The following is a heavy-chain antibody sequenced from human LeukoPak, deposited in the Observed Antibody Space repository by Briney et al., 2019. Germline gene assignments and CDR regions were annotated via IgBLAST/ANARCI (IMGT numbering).Heavy chain of an antibody. CDR2: IRYDGSNK. J-gene: IGHJ4*02. D-gene: IGHD3-3*01. V-gene: IGHV3-30*02. CDR1: GFTFSGYG. CDR3: ARDSDYDFWSDFDY. Sequence: PGGSLRLSCAASGFTFSGYGMHWVHQAPGKGLEWVAYIRYDGSNKYYADSVKGRFTISRDNYKDTLFLQMNSLRAEDTAVYYCARDSDYDFWSDFDYWGQGTLVTVSS.